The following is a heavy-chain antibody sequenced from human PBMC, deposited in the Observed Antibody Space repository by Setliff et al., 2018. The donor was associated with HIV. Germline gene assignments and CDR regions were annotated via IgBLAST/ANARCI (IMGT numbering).Heavy chain of an antibody. Sequence: SETLSLTCAVYGGSFSAYYWSWIRQSPEMGLEWIAEISHTGSTKYNPSLGSRVTISLATSKNQFSLSLRSLSAADTAVYYCARDKRYRFPFDSCGQGTLVTVSS. J-gene: IGHJ4*02. CDR1: GGSFSAYY. CDR2: ISHTGST. CDR3: ARDKRYRFPFDS. D-gene: IGHD2-2*02. V-gene: IGHV4-34*01.